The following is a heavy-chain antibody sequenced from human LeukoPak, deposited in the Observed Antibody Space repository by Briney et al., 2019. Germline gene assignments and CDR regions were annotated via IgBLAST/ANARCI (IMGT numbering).Heavy chain of an antibody. CDR1: GFTFSSYA. V-gene: IGHV3-23*01. D-gene: IGHD2-15*01. J-gene: IGHJ4*02. CDR3: AKDPDIVVVVHGERGDY. Sequence: GGSLRLSCAASGFTFSSYAMSWVRQAPGKGLEWVSAISGSGGSTYYADSVKGRFTISRDNSKNTLYLQMNSLRAEDTAVYYCAKDPDIVVVVHGERGDYWGQGTLVTVSS. CDR2: ISGSGGST.